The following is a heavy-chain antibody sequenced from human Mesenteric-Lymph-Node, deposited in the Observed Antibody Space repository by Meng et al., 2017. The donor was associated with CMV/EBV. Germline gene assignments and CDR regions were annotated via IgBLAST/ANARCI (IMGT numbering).Heavy chain of an antibody. V-gene: IGHV4-34*01. CDR1: GGSFSGYY. J-gene: IGHJ2*01. Sequence: VYGGSFSGYYWSWIRQPPGKGLEWIGKIDHSGGTSYNPSLKSRVTISVDTSKNQFSLKLSSVTAADTALYYCARRGIVRGHSGFFDLWGRGTLVTVSS. CDR3: ARRGIVRGHSGFFDL. CDR2: IDHSGGT. D-gene: IGHD3-10*01.